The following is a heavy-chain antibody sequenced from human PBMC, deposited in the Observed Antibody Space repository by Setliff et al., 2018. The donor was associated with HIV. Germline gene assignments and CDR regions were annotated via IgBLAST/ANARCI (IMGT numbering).Heavy chain of an antibody. V-gene: IGHV3-11*04. CDR3: ARDGPGLSKADYYGMDV. J-gene: IGHJ6*02. CDR2: ISPDGKTI. Sequence: EGSLRLSCAASRFIFSDYYMSWVRQAPGKGLEFVAHISPDGKTIHFADAVKGRFTISRDNAKNSLYLQMNSLRAEDTAVYYCARDGPGLSKADYYGMDVWGQGTKVTVXS. CDR1: RFIFSDYY.